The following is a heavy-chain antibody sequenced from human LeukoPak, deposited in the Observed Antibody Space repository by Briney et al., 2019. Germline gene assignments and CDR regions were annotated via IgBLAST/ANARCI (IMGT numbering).Heavy chain of an antibody. CDR2: TYYRSQWKI. CDR3: AGGYAFDV. J-gene: IGHJ3*01. V-gene: IGHV6-1*01. CDR1: GDSVSNNNYA. Sequence: SQTLSLTCAISGDSVSNNNYAWNWIRQSPSRGLEWLGRTYYRSQWKIDYARSVMSRISVDPDTSKNQFSLHLSPVTPDDTAVYYCAGGYAFDVWGQGTMVTVSS.